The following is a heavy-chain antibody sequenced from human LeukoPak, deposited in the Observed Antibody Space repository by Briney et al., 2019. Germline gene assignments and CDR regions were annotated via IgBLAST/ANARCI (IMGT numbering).Heavy chain of an antibody. Sequence: SETLSLTCTVSGGSISSGGYYWSWIRQHPGKGLEWIGYIYYSGSTYYNPSLKSRVTISVDTSKNQFSLKLSSVTAADTAVYYCARILRGYSSTWGQGTLVTVSS. V-gene: IGHV4-31*03. CDR3: ARILRGYSST. CDR2: IYYSGST. CDR1: GGSISSGGYY. J-gene: IGHJ5*02. D-gene: IGHD6-13*01.